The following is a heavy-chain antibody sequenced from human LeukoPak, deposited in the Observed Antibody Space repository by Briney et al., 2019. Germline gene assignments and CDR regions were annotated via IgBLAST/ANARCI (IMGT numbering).Heavy chain of an antibody. Sequence: GGSLRLSCAASGAIFSAYTMNWVRQGPGKGLEWVSSISGGSSDIHYAESVKGRFTISRDNAKNSLYLQMNSLRAEDTAVYYCASLSTVTTRVDYWGQGTLVTVSS. CDR2: ISGGSSDI. V-gene: IGHV3-21*01. J-gene: IGHJ4*02. D-gene: IGHD4-17*01. CDR3: ASLSTVTTRVDY. CDR1: GAIFSAYT.